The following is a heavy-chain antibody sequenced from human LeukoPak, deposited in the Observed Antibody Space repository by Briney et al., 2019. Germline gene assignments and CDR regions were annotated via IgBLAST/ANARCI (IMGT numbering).Heavy chain of an antibody. CDR2: IYPGDSDT. J-gene: IGHJ6*03. CDR3: ARVAAPGIYYYYYYMDV. Sequence: KNGESLKISCKGSGYSFTGYWIGWVRQMPGKGREWMGIIYPGDSDTRYSPSFQGQVTISADKSISTAYLQWSSLKSSDTAMYYCARVAAPGIYYYYYYMDVWGKGTTVTVSS. CDR1: GYSFTGYW. V-gene: IGHV5-51*01. D-gene: IGHD6-13*01.